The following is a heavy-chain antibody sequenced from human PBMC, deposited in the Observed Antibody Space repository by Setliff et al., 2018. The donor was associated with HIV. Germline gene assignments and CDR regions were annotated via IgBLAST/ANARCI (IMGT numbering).Heavy chain of an antibody. V-gene: IGHV1-46*01. CDR1: GYTFTSDY. Sequence: ASVKVSCKASGYTFTSDYIHWVRQAPGQGLEWMGIITPAGNPTSYAQKFQGRLTMTRDTSTNTVYMERSSLRSEDTAEYYCAKDIPGPAINGGRIKNWFDPWGEGTLVTVSS. D-gene: IGHD4-17*01. CDR2: ITPAGNPT. J-gene: IGHJ5*02. CDR3: AKDIPGPAINGGRIKNWFDP.